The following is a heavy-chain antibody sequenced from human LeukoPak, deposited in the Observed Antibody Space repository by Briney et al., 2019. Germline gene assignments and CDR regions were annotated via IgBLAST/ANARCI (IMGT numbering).Heavy chain of an antibody. Sequence: SETLSLTCIVSGGSISTYYWGWIRQPPGKGLEWIGYIYYSGSTNYNPSLKSRVTISVDTSKNQFSLKLSSVTAADTALYYCARSSTYYYDSSAYPGYWGQGTLVTVSS. CDR3: ARSSTYYYDSSAYPGY. CDR2: IYYSGST. CDR1: GGSISTYY. V-gene: IGHV4-59*01. D-gene: IGHD3-22*01. J-gene: IGHJ4*02.